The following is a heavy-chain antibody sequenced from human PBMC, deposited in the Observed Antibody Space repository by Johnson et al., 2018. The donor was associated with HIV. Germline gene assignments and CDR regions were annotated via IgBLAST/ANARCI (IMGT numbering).Heavy chain of an antibody. J-gene: IGHJ3*02. V-gene: IGHV3-9*01. CDR3: AKVDTATNDAFDI. Sequence: EVQLVESGGGLVKPGGSLRLSCAASGFTFDDYAMHWVRQAPGKGLEWVSGISWNSGSKDYADSVKGRFTISRDNAKNSLYLQMNSLRAEDTALYYCAKVDTATNDAFDIWGQGTMVTVSS. D-gene: IGHD5-18*01. CDR1: GFTFDDYA. CDR2: ISWNSGSK.